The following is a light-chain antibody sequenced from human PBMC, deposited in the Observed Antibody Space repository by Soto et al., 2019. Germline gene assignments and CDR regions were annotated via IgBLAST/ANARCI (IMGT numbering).Light chain of an antibody. V-gene: IGKV1-5*01. CDR3: QQYNIYSPWT. CDR1: QTISSW. J-gene: IGKJ1*01. Sequence: DIQMTQSPSTLSAPVGDRVTITCRASQTISSWLAWYQQRPGKAPKLLIYDASSLESGVPSRFSGSGSGTEFTLTISSLQPDDFATYYCQQYNIYSPWTFGQGTKVEIK. CDR2: DAS.